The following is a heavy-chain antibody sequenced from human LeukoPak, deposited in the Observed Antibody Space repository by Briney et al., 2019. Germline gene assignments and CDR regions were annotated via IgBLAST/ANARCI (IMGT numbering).Heavy chain of an antibody. CDR2: IRGSGDYT. CDR1: GFTLSTYG. J-gene: IGHJ3*01. Sequence: GGSLRLSCAASGFTLSTYGMTWVRQAPGKGLEWVSSIRGSGDYTDYADSVRGRFTISRDNSKNTLHLHMNSLSAEDTAVYFCWRDPNGDYVGAFEFWGQGTLVTVSS. V-gene: IGHV3-23*01. D-gene: IGHD4-17*01. CDR3: WRDPNGDYVGAFEF.